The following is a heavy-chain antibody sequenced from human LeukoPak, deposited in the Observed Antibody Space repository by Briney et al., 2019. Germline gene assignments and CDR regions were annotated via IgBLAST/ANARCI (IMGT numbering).Heavy chain of an antibody. J-gene: IGHJ4*02. D-gene: IGHD1-26*01. CDR2: ISGSGRSDT. CDR3: AKGPTRGY. V-gene: IGHV3-23*01. Sequence: AGCLRLSCAASGFTLSNSAMNWVRQAPGKGLEWVSVISGSGRSDTYYADSVRGPFTISRDSSKNTLYLQMNSLRAEDTAIYYCAKGPTRGYWGQGTLVTVSS. CDR1: GFTLSNSA.